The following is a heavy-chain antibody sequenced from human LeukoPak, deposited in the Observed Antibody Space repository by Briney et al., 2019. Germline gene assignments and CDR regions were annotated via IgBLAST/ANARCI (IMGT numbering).Heavy chain of an antibody. CDR3: ARGLIGTIDY. J-gene: IGHJ4*02. D-gene: IGHD3-16*01. CDR2: ILYTGKT. Sequence: SETLSLTCTVSGGSVYTSDYYWGWVRQPPGKGPEWIGDILYTGKTNYNPSLKSRVSISIDTSKNQFSLELSSVTAADTAVYYCARGLIGTIDYWGQGTLVTVSS. CDR1: GGSVYTSDYY. V-gene: IGHV4-39*07.